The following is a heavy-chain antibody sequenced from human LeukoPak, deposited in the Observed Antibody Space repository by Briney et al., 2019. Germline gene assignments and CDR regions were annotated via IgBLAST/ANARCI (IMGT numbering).Heavy chain of an antibody. J-gene: IGHJ6*02. D-gene: IGHD3-22*01. V-gene: IGHV1-46*01. CDR3: ARGRHYYDSSGPCDYYYYGMDV. CDR1: GYSFTSSY. Sequence: ASVKVSCKASGYSFTSSYIHWVRQAPGQGLEWMGIINPSGGSTSYAQKFQGRVTMTRNTSISTAYMELSSLRSEDTAVYYCARGRHYYDSSGPCDYYYYGMDVWGQGTTVTVSS. CDR2: INPSGGST.